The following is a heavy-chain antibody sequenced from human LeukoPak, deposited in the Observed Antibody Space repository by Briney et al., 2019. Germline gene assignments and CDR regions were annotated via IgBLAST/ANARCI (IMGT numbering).Heavy chain of an antibody. Sequence: GGSLRLSCAASGFTFSSYWMHWVRQAPGKGLVWVSYIKSDGSSTRYADSVKGRFTISRDNSKNTLYLQMNSLRAEDTAVYYCAKFDIWGQGTMVTVSS. J-gene: IGHJ3*02. CDR3: AKFDI. V-gene: IGHV3-74*01. CDR2: IKSDGSST. CDR1: GFTFSSYW.